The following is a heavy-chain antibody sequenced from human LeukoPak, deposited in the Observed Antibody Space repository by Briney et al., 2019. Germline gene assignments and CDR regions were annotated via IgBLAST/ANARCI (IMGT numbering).Heavy chain of an antibody. V-gene: IGHV3-23*01. J-gene: IGHJ5*02. CDR1: GFTFSDYY. CDR2: ISGSGGST. Sequence: GGSLRLSCAASGFTFSDYYMSWIRQAPGKGLEWVSAISGSGGSTYYADSVKGRFTISRDNSKNTLYLQMNSLRAEDTAVYYCAKDGLPGYCSSTSCPKNWFDPWGQGTLVTVSS. CDR3: AKDGLPGYCSSTSCPKNWFDP. D-gene: IGHD2-2*01.